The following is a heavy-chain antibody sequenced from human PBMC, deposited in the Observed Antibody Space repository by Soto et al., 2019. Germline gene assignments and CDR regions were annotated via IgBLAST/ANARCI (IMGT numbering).Heavy chain of an antibody. J-gene: IGHJ4*02. CDR3: ARISSSSCTDY. Sequence: VGSLRLSCAASGFTFNTYAMNWVRQAPGKGLEWVSAISADGAGTYYADSVKGRFTISRDNSKNTLSLQMNSLRAEDTAIFYCARISSSSCTDYWDQGTLVTVSS. CDR2: ISADGAGT. V-gene: IGHV3-23*01. CDR1: GFTFNTYA. D-gene: IGHD6-13*01.